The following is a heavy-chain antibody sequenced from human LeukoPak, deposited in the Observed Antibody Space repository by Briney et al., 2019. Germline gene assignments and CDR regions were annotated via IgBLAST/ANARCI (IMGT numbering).Heavy chain of an antibody. CDR2: IDPDGGGT. CDR1: GYSFTDYY. CDR3: AREYYDSSGLKYAFDV. D-gene: IGHD3-22*01. Sequence: ASVKVSCKASGYSFTDYYLHWVRQAPGQGLEWVGCIDPDGGGTKYTQKFQGGVTMTTHTSISTAYMELSRLRFDDTAVYYCAREYYDSSGLKYAFDVWGQGTMVTVSS. V-gene: IGHV1-2*02. J-gene: IGHJ3*01.